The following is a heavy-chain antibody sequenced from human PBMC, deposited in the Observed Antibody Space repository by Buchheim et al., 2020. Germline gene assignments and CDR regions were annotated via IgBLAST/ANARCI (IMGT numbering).Heavy chain of an antibody. Sequence: EVQLVESGGGLVKPGGSLRLSCAASGFTFSSYSMNWVRQAPGKGLEWVSSISSSSSYIYYADSVKGRFPISRDNAKNSLYPQMNSLRAEDTAVYYCARAVAGSNYFDYWGQGTL. CDR1: GFTFSSYS. V-gene: IGHV3-21*01. CDR2: ISSSSSYI. D-gene: IGHD6-19*01. J-gene: IGHJ4*02. CDR3: ARAVAGSNYFDY.